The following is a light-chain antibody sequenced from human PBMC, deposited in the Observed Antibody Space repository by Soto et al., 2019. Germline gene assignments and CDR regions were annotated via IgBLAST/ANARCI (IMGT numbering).Light chain of an antibody. V-gene: IGLV1-40*01. CDR1: SSNIGAGYD. CDR3: QSYDSSLSGSGV. J-gene: IGLJ2*01. Sequence: SVLTQPPSVSGAPGQRVTISCTGSSSNIGAGYDVHWYQQLPGTAPKLLIYGNNNRPSGVPDRFSGSKSGTSASLAITGLQAEDEGDYYCQSYDSSLSGSGVFGGGTKVTVL. CDR2: GNN.